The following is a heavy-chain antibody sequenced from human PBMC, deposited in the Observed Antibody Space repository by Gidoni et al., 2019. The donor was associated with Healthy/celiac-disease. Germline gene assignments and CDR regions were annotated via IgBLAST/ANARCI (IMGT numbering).Heavy chain of an antibody. CDR2: ISGSGGST. CDR1: GFTFSSYA. V-gene: IGHV3-23*01. D-gene: IGHD6-19*01. Sequence: EVQLLESGGGLVQPGGSLRLACAASGFTFSSYAMSWVRQAPGKGLECVSAISGSGGSTYYADSVKGRFTISRDNSKNTLYLQMNSRRAEDTAVYYCAKEGQEGSGWNFDYWGQGTLVTVSS. J-gene: IGHJ4*02. CDR3: AKEGQEGSGWNFDY.